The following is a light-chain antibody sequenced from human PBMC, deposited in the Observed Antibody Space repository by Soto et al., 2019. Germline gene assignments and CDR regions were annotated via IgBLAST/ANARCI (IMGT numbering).Light chain of an antibody. J-gene: IGKJ1*01. CDR2: GAS. CDR3: QQYGSSGT. CDR1: QSGSNNY. V-gene: IGKV3-20*01. Sequence: EIVLTQSPGTLSLSPGERDTISCRASQSGSNNYLAWYQQKPGQAPRLLIYGASNKATGIPDRFSGSGSGTDFTLTISRLEPEDFAVDECQQYGSSGTIGKGTKVEIK.